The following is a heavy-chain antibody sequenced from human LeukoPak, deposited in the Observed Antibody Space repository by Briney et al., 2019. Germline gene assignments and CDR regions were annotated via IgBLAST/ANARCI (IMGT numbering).Heavy chain of an antibody. V-gene: IGHV4-39*01. J-gene: IGHJ4*02. CDR2: IYYSGST. Sequence: SETLSLTCTVSGGSISSSYYWGWIRQPPGKGLEWIGSIYYSGSTYYNPSLKSRVTISVDTSKNQFSLKLSSVTAADTAVYYCARHALDILTGYYLPFDYWGRGTLVTVSS. CDR3: ARHALDILTGYYLPFDY. D-gene: IGHD3-9*01. CDR1: GGSISSSYY.